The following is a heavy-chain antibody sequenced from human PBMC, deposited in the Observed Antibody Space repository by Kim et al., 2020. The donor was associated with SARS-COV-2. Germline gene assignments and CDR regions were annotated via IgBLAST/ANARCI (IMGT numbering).Heavy chain of an antibody. CDR1: GYSFTSYW. CDR3: ASTLGVDNIAAAGTGGAFDI. V-gene: IGHV5-51*01. CDR2: IYPGDSDT. D-gene: IGHD6-13*01. Sequence: GESLKISCKGSGYSFTSYWIGWVRQMPGKGLEWMGIIYPGDSDTRYSPSFQGQVTISADKSISTAYLQWSSLKASDTAMYYCASTLGVDNIAAAGTGGAFDIWGQGTMVTVSS. J-gene: IGHJ3*02.